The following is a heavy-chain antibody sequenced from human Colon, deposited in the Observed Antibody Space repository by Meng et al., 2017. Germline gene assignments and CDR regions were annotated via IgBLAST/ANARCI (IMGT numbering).Heavy chain of an antibody. D-gene: IGHD3-22*01. CDR3: ASSDYYRSDY. CDR2: TSHSGST. V-gene: IGHV4-4*02. Sequence: VQPQESGPGLVKPSETLSLPCAGSGGSISRSDWWSWVRQPPGKGLEWIGETSHSGSTNYSPSLKSRVTISLDKSKNQLSLKLNSVTAADTAVYYCASSDYYRSDYWGQGTLVTVSS. CDR1: GGSISRSDW. J-gene: IGHJ4*02.